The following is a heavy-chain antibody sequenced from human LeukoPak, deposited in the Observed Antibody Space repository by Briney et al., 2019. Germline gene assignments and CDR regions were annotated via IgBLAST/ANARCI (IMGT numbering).Heavy chain of an antibody. Sequence: GASVKVSCKASGGTFSSYAISWVRQAPGQGLEWMGGIIPIFGTANYAQKFQGRVTITTDESTSTAYMELSSLRSEDTAVYYCARPLGYCSSTSCLSFDYWGQGTLVTVSS. CDR2: IIPIFGTA. CDR1: GGTFSSYA. J-gene: IGHJ4*02. D-gene: IGHD2-2*01. CDR3: ARPLGYCSSTSCLSFDY. V-gene: IGHV1-69*05.